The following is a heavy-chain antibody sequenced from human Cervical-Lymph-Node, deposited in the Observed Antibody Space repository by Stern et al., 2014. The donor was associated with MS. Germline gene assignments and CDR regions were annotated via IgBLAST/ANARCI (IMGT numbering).Heavy chain of an antibody. CDR3: ARISLGSGIDY. Sequence: VQLVESGAEVKKPGASVKVTCKTSENTFTGYYIHWVRQAPGQGLEWMGWINPNSGATNYAQRFQDRVYLTSDTSNSLAYMELDRLTSGDTAVYYCARISLGSGIDYWGQGSLVTVSS. J-gene: IGHJ4*02. CDR1: ENTFTGYY. CDR2: INPNSGAT. D-gene: IGHD1-26*01. V-gene: IGHV1-2*02.